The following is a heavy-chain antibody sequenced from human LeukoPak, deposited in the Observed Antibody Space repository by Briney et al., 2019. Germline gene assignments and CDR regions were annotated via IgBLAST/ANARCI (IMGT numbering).Heavy chain of an antibody. D-gene: IGHD4-17*01. J-gene: IGHJ4*02. CDR2: ISGSGGNT. Sequence: GGSLRLSCAPSGFTFSSYAMSWVRQAPGKGLEWVSCISGSGGNTFCADSVKGRFTISRDNSKNTLYLQMNSLRAEDTAAYHCAKGRNEDGDAALNYWGQGTLVTVSS. CDR1: GFTFSSYA. V-gene: IGHV3-23*01. CDR3: AKGRNEDGDAALNY.